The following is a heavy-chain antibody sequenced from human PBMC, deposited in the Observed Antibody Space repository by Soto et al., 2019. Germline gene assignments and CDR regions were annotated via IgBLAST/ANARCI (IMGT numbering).Heavy chain of an antibody. V-gene: IGHV3-15*01. CDR3: TTFYYDFWSGQLDV. Sequence: GSLRLSCSASGFTFSNAWMSWVRQAPGKGLEWVGRIKSKTDGGTTDYAAPVKGRFTISRDDSKNTLYLQMNSLKTEDTAVYYCTTFYYDFWSGQLDVWGQGTTVTVSS. CDR1: GFTFSNAW. J-gene: IGHJ6*02. CDR2: IKSKTDGGTT. D-gene: IGHD3-3*01.